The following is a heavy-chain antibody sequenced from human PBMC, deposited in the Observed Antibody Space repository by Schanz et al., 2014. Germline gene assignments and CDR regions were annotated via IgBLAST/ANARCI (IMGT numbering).Heavy chain of an antibody. J-gene: IGHJ4*02. Sequence: EVQLLESGGGLVQPGGSLRLSCAASGFTFSSYSMNWVRQAPGKGLEWVSSINTGGDSTYYADSVRGRFTISRDNAENTLFLQMNSLRAEDTAVYYCARKVVATIGGYYDNWGQGTLVIVSS. CDR3: ARKVVATIGGYYDN. V-gene: IGHV3-23*01. D-gene: IGHD5-12*01. CDR1: GFTFSSYS. CDR2: INTGGDST.